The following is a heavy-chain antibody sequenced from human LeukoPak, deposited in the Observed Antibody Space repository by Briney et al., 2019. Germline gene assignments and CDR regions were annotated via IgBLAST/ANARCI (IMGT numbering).Heavy chain of an antibody. V-gene: IGHV3-30*18. CDR2: ISYDGSNK. Sequence: GGSLRLSCAASGFTFSSYGMHWVRQAPGKGLEWVAVISYDGSNKYYADSVKGRFTISRDNSKNTLYLQMNSLRAEDTAVYYCAKDEEEGSFQHWGQGTLVTVSS. CDR1: GFTFSSYG. J-gene: IGHJ1*01. CDR3: AKDEEEGSFQH.